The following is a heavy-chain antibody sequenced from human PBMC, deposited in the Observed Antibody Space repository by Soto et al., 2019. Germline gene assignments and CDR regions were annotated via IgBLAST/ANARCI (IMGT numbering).Heavy chain of an antibody. J-gene: IGHJ4*02. Sequence: VQLLESGGGLVQPGGSLRLSCVASGFTFSSYAMSWVRQAPGQRLEWVATFSGGRDTTCHADSVKGRFTVSRDSSKNTLSLKMNSLRPEDTALYCCAKATSATCTGSICYSFDYWGQGTLVTVSS. CDR2: FSGGRDTT. CDR1: GFTFSSYA. D-gene: IGHD2-21*01. V-gene: IGHV3-23*01. CDR3: AKATSATCTGSICYSFDY.